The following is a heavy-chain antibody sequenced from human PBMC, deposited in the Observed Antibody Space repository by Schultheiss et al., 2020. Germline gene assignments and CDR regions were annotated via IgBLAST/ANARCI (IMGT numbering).Heavy chain of an antibody. CDR3: AGGPRRRITIIVRDWYFDI. J-gene: IGHJ2*01. CDR2: IYYSRSA. Sequence: SQTLSLTCSVSGGSISGYHWNWIRQAPGKGLEWIGYIYYSRSANYNPSLKSRVTISVDTSKNQFSLKLSSVTAADTAVYYCAGGPRRRITIIVRDWYFDIWGRGTMVTVSS. V-gene: IGHV4-59*12. D-gene: IGHD3-22*01. CDR1: GGSISGYH.